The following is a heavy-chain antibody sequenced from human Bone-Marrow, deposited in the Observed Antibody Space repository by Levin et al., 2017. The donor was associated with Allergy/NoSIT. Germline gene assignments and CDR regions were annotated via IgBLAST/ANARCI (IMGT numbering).Heavy chain of an antibody. J-gene: IGHJ4*02. CDR1: GFIFDDYA. CDR3: ARDAYGSGSKGPFED. Sequence: GGSLRLSCVASGFIFDDYALTWVRQVPGKGLEWVAGVNWNGVYRYYAESVKGRFTISRDNANSSLYLQMNSLRAEDTAFYYCARDAYGSGSKGPFEDWGQGTLVTVSP. D-gene: IGHD3-10*01. V-gene: IGHV3-20*04. CDR2: VNWNGVYR.